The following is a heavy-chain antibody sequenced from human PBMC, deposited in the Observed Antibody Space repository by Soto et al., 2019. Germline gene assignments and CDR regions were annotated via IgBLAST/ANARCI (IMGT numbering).Heavy chain of an antibody. V-gene: IGHV3-21*01. D-gene: IGHD2-2*02. CDR2: ISSSSSYI. Sequence: GGSLRLSCAASGFTFSSYSMNWVRQAPGKGLEWVSSISSSSSYIYYADSVKGRFTISRDNAKNSLYLQMNSPRAEGTAVYYCARALYLRQAFDYWGQGTLVTVSS. CDR3: ARALYLRQAFDY. CDR1: GFTFSSYS. J-gene: IGHJ4*02.